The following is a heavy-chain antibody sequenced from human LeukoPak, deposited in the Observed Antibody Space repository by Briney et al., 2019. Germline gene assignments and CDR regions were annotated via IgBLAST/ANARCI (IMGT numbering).Heavy chain of an antibody. CDR1: GGTFSSYA. V-gene: IGHV1-69*05. J-gene: IGHJ4*02. D-gene: IGHD3-22*01. CDR2: IIPIFGTA. CDR3: ARGDGGDPYYYDSSGYPPLAY. Sequence: GSSVKVSCKASGGTFSSYAMSWVRQAPGQGLEWMGRIIPIFGTANYAQKFQGRVTITTDESTSTAYMELSSLRSEDTAVYYCARGDGGDPYYYDSSGYPPLAYWGQGTLVTVSS.